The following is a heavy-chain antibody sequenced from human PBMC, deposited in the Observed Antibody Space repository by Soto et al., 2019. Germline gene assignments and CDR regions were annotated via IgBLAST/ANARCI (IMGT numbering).Heavy chain of an antibody. CDR2: FDPEDGET. CDR3: GTSMKYSSSRGFDY. V-gene: IGHV1-24*01. D-gene: IGHD6-6*01. CDR1: GYTLTELS. J-gene: IGHJ4*02. Sequence: SVKVSCKVSGYTLTELSMHWVRQAPGKGLEWMGGFDPEDGETIYAQKFQGRVTMTEDTSTDTAYMALSSLRSEDTAVYYGGTSMKYSSSRGFDYWGQGTRVTVAS.